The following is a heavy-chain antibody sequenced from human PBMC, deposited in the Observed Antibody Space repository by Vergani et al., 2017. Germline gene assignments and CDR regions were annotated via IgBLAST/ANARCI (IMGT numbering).Heavy chain of an antibody. CDR1: GFTFSSHA. CDR2: IKNTGDST. Sequence: EVQLLQSEGAVVQPGGSLRLSCVASGFTFSSHAMSWVRQGHGQGLEWVSSIKNTGDSTHYADSVKGRFTISRDNSKNTLYLQMNSLRTQDTAVYYCAKAGSVTSGSLQYNFCMDVWGKGTTVTVS. CDR3: AKAGSVTSGSLQYNFCMDV. V-gene: IGHV3-23*01. J-gene: IGHJ6*03. D-gene: IGHD3-10*01.